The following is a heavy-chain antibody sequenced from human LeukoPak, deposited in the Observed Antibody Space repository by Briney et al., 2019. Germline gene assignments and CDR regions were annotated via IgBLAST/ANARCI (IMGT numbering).Heavy chain of an antibody. J-gene: IGHJ3*02. CDR1: GGSVNSGSYY. D-gene: IGHD5-18*01. V-gene: IGHV4-61*01. CDR3: ASPGATMVTWDAFDI. CDR2: IYYSGGT. Sequence: SSETLSLTCTVSGGSVNSGSYYWSWIRQPPGKGLEWIGYIYYSGGTKYNPSLKSRVTISVDTSKNQFSLKLSSVTAADTAVYYCASPGATMVTWDAFDIWGQGTMVTVSS.